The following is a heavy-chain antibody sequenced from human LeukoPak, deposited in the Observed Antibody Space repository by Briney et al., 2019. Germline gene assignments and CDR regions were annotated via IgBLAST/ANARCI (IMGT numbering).Heavy chain of an antibody. J-gene: IGHJ4*02. D-gene: IGHD3-10*01. V-gene: IGHV4-59*01. CDR1: GDSISDYS. Sequence: SETLSLTCTVSGDSISDYSWSWIRKPPGKGLEWMGYIYNSGRIIYNPSLKDRVALSADTSTTQFSLNLSSVTAAATAVYYFAGDYGLGSYRFDYWGQGTLVTVS. CDR3: AGDYGLGSYRFDY. CDR2: IYNSGRI.